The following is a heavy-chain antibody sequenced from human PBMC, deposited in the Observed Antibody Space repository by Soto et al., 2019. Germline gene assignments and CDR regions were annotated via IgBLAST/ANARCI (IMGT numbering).Heavy chain of an antibody. D-gene: IGHD5-18*01. V-gene: IGHV3-30-3*01. Sequence: GGSLRLSCAASGFTFSSYAMHWVRQAPGKGLEWVAVISYDGSNKYYADSVKGRFTISRDNSKNTLYLQMNSLRAEDTAVYYCARVPDTAMAHIDYWGQGTLVTVSS. CDR3: ARVPDTAMAHIDY. CDR1: GFTFSSYA. CDR2: ISYDGSNK. J-gene: IGHJ4*02.